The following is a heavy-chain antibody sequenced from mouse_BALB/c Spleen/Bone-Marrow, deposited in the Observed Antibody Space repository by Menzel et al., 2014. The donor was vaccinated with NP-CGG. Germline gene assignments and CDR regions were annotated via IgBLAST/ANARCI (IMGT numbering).Heavy chain of an antibody. CDR2: IDTSYTYT. J-gene: IGHJ3*01. Sequence: QVHVKQSGAELVMPGASVKMSCKASGYTFTDYWIHWVKQRPGQGLEWIGAIDTSYTYTTYNQKFKGKATLTVDASSSTAYIQLSSLTPEDSAVYYCANIYYGDYGWFSYWGQGTLVTVSA. CDR1: GYTFTDYW. V-gene: IGHV1-69*01. D-gene: IGHD2-13*01. CDR3: ANIYYGDYGWFSY.